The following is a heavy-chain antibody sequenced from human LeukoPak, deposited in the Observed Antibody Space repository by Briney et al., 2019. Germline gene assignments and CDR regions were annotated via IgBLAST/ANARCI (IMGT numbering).Heavy chain of an antibody. D-gene: IGHD6-13*01. V-gene: IGHV3-21*01. CDR1: GFTFSSYS. J-gene: IGHJ4*02. Sequence: GGSLRLSCAASGFTFSSYSMNWVRQAPGKGLEWVSSISSSSSYIYYGDSVKGRITISRDNAKNSLYLQMNSLRAEDTAVYYCARDDVAAAGRGHDYWGQGTLVTVSS. CDR3: ARDDVAAAGRGHDY. CDR2: ISSSSSYI.